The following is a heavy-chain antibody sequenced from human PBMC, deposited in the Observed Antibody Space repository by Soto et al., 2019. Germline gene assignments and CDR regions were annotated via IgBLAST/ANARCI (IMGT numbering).Heavy chain of an antibody. CDR3: AKDYGDYVVDWFDP. D-gene: IGHD4-17*01. V-gene: IGHV3-23*01. CDR2: LGGSGGST. J-gene: IGHJ5*02. CDR1: GFTFSSYA. Sequence: EVQLLESGGGLVQPGGSLRLSCAASGFTFSSYAMSWVRQAPGKGLEWVSALGGSGGSTYYADSVKGRFTISRDNSKNTLYLQMNSRRAEDTAVYYCAKDYGDYVVDWFDPWGQGTLVTVAS.